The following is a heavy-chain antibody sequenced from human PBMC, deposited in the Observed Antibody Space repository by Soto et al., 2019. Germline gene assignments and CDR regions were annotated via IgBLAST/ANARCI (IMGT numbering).Heavy chain of an antibody. J-gene: IGHJ5*02. D-gene: IGHD3-10*01. Sequence: SETLSLTCTVSGGSISSGGYYWSWIRQHPGKGLEWIGYIYYSGSTYYNPSLKSRVTISVDTSKNQFSLKLSSVTAADTAVYYCARNPYGSGNLPDWFDPWGQGTLVTVSS. CDR1: GGSISSGGYY. CDR2: IYYSGST. V-gene: IGHV4-31*03. CDR3: ARNPYGSGNLPDWFDP.